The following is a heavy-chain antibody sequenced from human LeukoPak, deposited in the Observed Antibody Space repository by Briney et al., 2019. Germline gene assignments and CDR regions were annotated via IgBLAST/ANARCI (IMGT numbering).Heavy chain of an antibody. D-gene: IGHD6-13*01. CDR3: AKYEDSSSWSFDY. CDR1: GFTFSSYW. V-gene: IGHV3-7*01. Sequence: GGSLRLSCAASGFTFSSYWMSWVRQAPGKGLEWVANIKQDGSEKYYVDSVKGRFTISRDNAKNSLYLQMNSLRAEDTAVYYCAKYEDSSSWSFDYWGQGTLVTVSS. J-gene: IGHJ4*02. CDR2: IKQDGSEK.